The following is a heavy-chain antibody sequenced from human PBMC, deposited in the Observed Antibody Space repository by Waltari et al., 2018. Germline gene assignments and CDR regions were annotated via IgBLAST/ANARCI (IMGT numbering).Heavy chain of an antibody. V-gene: IGHV4-38-2*02. Sequence: QVQLQQSGPGLVKPSETLSRTCTVSGYSISNVYYWGWIRQPPGKGLEWIGSIHHSGSAYYNPSLNSRVTISLETSKNQFSLKLTSVAATDTAIYYCARQPIEGNLPDWFDPWGQGTLVTVSS. J-gene: IGHJ5*02. CDR1: GYSISNVYY. CDR2: IHHSGSA. D-gene: IGHD1-1*01. CDR3: ARQPIEGNLPDWFDP.